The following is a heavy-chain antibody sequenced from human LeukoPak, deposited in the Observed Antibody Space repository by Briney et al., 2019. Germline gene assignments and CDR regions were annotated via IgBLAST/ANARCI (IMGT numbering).Heavy chain of an antibody. CDR1: GGTFSSYA. CDR2: IIPILGIA. CDR3: ARGTDNWFDP. Sequence: ASVEVSCKASGGTFSSYAISWVRQAPGQGLEWVGRIIPILGIANYAQKFQGRVTMTRDTSTSTVYMQLSSLRSEDTAVYYCARGTDNWFDPWGQGTLVTVSS. J-gene: IGHJ5*02. V-gene: IGHV1-69*04.